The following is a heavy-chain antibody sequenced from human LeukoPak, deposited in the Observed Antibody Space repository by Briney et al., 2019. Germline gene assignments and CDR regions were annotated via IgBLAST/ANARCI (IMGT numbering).Heavy chain of an antibody. V-gene: IGHV3-21*01. J-gene: IGHJ3*02. Sequence: GGSLRLSCAASGFTFSSYSMNWVRQAPGKGLEWVSSISSGSTYMYYADSVKGRFTISRNNAQNSMYLQMNSLRAEDTAVYYCGRVGGRSKAAKGDAFDIWGQGTMVTVSS. CDR2: ISSGSTYM. CDR1: GFTFSSYS. CDR3: GRVGGRSKAAKGDAFDI. D-gene: IGHD6-6*01.